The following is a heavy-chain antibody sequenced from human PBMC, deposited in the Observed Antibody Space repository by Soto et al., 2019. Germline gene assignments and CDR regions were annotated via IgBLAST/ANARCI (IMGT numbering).Heavy chain of an antibody. J-gene: IGHJ4*02. V-gene: IGHV4-34*01. D-gene: IGHD3-22*01. CDR1: GGSFSGYY. CDR2: INHSGST. Sequence: QVQLQQWGAGLLKPSETLSLTCAVYGGSFSGYYWSWIRQPPGKGLEWIGEINHSGSTNYNPSLKSRGTIAVDTSKNQFSLKLSSVTAADTAVYYCAIARRDSSGYCPFDYWGQGTLVTVSS. CDR3: AIARRDSSGYCPFDY.